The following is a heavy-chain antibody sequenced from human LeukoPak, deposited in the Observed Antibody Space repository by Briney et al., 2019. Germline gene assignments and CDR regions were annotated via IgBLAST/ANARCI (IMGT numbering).Heavy chain of an antibody. CDR1: GYTLTVYY. Sequence: GASVKVSCKASGYTLTVYYIHWVRQAPGQGLEWMGRIYPSSGGTNYAQKFQGRITLTTDTSINTAYMELSRLRFDDTAVYYCARDLPFEDWGQGTLVTVSS. D-gene: IGHD2/OR15-2a*01. J-gene: IGHJ4*02. CDR2: IYPSSGGT. V-gene: IGHV1-2*06. CDR3: ARDLPFED.